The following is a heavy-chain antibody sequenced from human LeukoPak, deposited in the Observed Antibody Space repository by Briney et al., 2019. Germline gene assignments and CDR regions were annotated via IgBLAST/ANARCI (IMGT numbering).Heavy chain of an antibody. J-gene: IGHJ5*02. Sequence: ASVKVSCKPSRYTFTGYYIHWVRQAPGQRLEWVGWINPNSGGTNYAQRFQGRVTMTRDTSISTAYMELNRLTSDDTAVYYCASGVHYDTAWGQGTLVTVSS. CDR2: INPNSGGT. D-gene: IGHD3-9*01. CDR1: RYTFTGYY. V-gene: IGHV1-2*02. CDR3: ASGVHYDTA.